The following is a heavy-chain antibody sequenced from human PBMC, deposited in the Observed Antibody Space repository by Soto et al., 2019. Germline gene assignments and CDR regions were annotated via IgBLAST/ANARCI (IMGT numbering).Heavy chain of an antibody. J-gene: IGHJ4*02. CDR3: AKDGCTDYYDSRGYYYEG. Sequence: HPGGSLRLSCAASGFTCSTYAMSWVRQAPGKGLEWVSAISGSGGSTNYADSVRGRFTISRDNSKNTLYLQMNSLRAEDTAVYYCAKDGCTDYYDSRGYYYEGWGQGTLVTVSS. CDR2: ISGSGGST. CDR1: GFTCSTYA. V-gene: IGHV3-23*01. D-gene: IGHD3-22*01.